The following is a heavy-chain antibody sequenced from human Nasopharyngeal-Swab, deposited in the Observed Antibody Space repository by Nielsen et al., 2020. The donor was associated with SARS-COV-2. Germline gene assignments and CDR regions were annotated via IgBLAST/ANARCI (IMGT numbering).Heavy chain of an antibody. CDR1: GGTFSSYA. D-gene: IGHD3-10*01. Sequence: SVKVSCKASGGTFSSYAISWVRQAPGQGLEWMGGIIPIFGTANYAQKFQGRVTITADGSTSTAYMELSSLRSEDTAVYYCATDPFGSGKYYYYYYMDVWAKGTTVTVSS. CDR2: IIPIFGTA. J-gene: IGHJ6*03. V-gene: IGHV1-69*13. CDR3: ATDPFGSGKYYYYYYMDV.